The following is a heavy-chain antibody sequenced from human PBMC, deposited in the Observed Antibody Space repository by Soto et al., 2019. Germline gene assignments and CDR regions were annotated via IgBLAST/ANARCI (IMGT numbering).Heavy chain of an antibody. CDR3: ARGAATAGYDAFDI. J-gene: IGHJ3*02. Sequence: GGSLRLSCAASGFTFSSYAMHWVRQAPGKGLEWVAVITYDGSNKYYADSVKGRFTISRDNSKNTLYLQMNSLRAEDTAVYYCARGAATAGYDAFDIWGQGTMVTVS. CDR1: GFTFSSYA. CDR2: ITYDGSNK. D-gene: IGHD6-13*01. V-gene: IGHV3-30-3*01.